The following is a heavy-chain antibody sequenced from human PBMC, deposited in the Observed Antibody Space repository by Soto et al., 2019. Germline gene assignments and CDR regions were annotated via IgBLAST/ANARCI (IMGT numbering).Heavy chain of an antibody. CDR2: ISYDGSNK. CDR1: GFTFSSYG. J-gene: IGHJ6*02. V-gene: IGHV3-30*18. CDR3: AKDHWRTDYYYGMDV. Sequence: GGSLRLSCAASGFTFSSYGMHWVRQAPGKGLEWVAVISYDGSNKYYADSVKGRFTISRDNSKNTLYLQMNSLRAEDTAVYYCAKDHWRTDYYYGMDVWGQGTTVTVSS.